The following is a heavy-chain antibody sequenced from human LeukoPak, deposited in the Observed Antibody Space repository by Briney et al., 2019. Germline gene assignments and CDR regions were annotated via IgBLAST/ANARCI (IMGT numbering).Heavy chain of an antibody. CDR2: VIPIFGTA. D-gene: IGHD5-12*01. Sequence: SVKVSCKASGGTFSSDAISWVRQAPGQGLEWMGGVIPIFGTANYAQKFQGRVTITADESPSTAYIELSSLRSEDTAVYYCARVWPGSGYAFDYWGQGTLVTVSS. CDR3: ARVWPGSGYAFDY. J-gene: IGHJ4*02. V-gene: IGHV1-69*13. CDR1: GGTFSSDA.